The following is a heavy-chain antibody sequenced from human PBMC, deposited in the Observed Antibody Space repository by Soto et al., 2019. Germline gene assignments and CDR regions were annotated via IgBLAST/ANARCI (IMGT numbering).Heavy chain of an antibody. CDR2: ISYDGSNK. J-gene: IGHJ4*02. CDR3: AKAQSVDAHGIPLGY. D-gene: IGHD2-15*01. V-gene: IGHV3-30*18. CDR1: GFTFSSYG. Sequence: QVQLVESGGGVVQPGRSLRLSCAASGFTFSSYGMHWVRQAPGKGLEWVAVISYDGSNKYYADSVKGRFTISRDNSKNTLYLQMNSLRAEDTAVDYCAKAQSVDAHGIPLGYWGQGTLVTVSS.